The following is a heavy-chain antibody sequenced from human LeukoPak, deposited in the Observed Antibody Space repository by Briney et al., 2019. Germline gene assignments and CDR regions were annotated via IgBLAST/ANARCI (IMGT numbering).Heavy chain of an antibody. CDR3: ARVYCSGGSCYPNWFDP. D-gene: IGHD2-15*01. Sequence: GASVKVSCKASGGTFSSYAISWVRQAPGQGLEWMGGIIPIFGTANYAQKFQGRVTITADKSTSTAYMELSSLRSEDTAVYYCARVYCSGGSCYPNWFDPWGQGTLVTVSS. CDR1: GGTFSSYA. CDR2: IIPIFGTA. J-gene: IGHJ5*02. V-gene: IGHV1-69*06.